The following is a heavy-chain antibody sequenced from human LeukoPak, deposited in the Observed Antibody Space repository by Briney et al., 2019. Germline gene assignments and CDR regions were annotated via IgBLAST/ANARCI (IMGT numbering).Heavy chain of an antibody. J-gene: IGHJ5*02. CDR1: GYTFTGYY. V-gene: IGHV1-2*02. Sequence: ASVKVSCKASGYTFTGYYMHWVRQAPGQGLEWMGWINPNSGGTNYAQKFQGRVTMTRDTSISTAYMELSRLRSDDTAVYYCAREYCTNTSCVNWFDPWGQGTLVTVSS. CDR2: INPNSGGT. D-gene: IGHD2-2*01. CDR3: AREYCTNTSCVNWFDP.